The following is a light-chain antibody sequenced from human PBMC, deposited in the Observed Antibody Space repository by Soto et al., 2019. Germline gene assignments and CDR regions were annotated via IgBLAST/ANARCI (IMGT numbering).Light chain of an antibody. CDR1: QSVLYCSNNKSY. Sequence: VVTPWRCSLGVSMGERATMNCKSSQSVLYCSNNKSYLAWYRQDPGQPAKLLINWASPRESGVPDRFSGSGSWTDFSLTISSLQAGDVAVYYCQKYYSTPQMFGSGTKVDIK. CDR2: WAS. CDR3: QKYYSTPQM. J-gene: IGKJ1*01. V-gene: IGKV4-1*01.